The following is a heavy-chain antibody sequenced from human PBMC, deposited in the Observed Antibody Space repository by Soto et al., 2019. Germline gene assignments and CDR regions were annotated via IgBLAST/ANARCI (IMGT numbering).Heavy chain of an antibody. D-gene: IGHD3-3*01. Sequence: ASVKVSCKATGYSFKNDAVHLVRQAPGQRLEWMGFTNEGSGNTRFSQKFQGRISITRDTSASTVYLDLSSLTSEDTAIYYCARDDRSVSGVVTLDHWGPGTLVTVSS. CDR3: ARDDRSVSGVVTLDH. CDR2: TNEGSGNT. CDR1: GYSFKNDA. J-gene: IGHJ4*01. V-gene: IGHV1-3*01.